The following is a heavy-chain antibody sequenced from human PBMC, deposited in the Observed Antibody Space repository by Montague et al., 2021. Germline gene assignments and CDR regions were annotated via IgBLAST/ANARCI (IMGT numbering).Heavy chain of an antibody. J-gene: IGHJ5*02. Sequence: SETLFLTCTVSGGSISRSSYYWGWIRQPPGKGLEWIGSIYSSGSTYYNPSLKSRVTIPADTSKNQFSLKLSSVTAADTAVYYCTRPGGYCTNDTCYFWFAPWGQGILVTVSS. V-gene: IGHV4-39*01. D-gene: IGHD2-8*01. CDR2: IYSSGST. CDR3: TRPGGYCTNDTCYFWFAP. CDR1: GGSISRSSYY.